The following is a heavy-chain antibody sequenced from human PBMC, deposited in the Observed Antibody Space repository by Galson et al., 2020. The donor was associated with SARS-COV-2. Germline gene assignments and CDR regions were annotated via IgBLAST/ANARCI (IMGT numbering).Heavy chain of an antibody. D-gene: IGHD6-13*01. V-gene: IGHV1-18*01. J-gene: IGHJ6*02. CDR3: ARVSVAAAGTNYGMDV. CDR2: ISGYNGKT. Sequence: ASVKVSCKASGYTFSTYAISWVRQTPGQGLEWMGWISGYNGKTHYSQKFQDRVTMTTDTSTNTAYMAVRSLKSDDTAVYYCARVSVAAAGTNYGMDVWGQGTTVTVSS. CDR1: GYTFSTYA.